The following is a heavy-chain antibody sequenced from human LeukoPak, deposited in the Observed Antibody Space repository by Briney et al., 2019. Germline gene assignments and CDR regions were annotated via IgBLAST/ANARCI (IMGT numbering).Heavy chain of an antibody. CDR3: ARSRAFRTTLDY. V-gene: IGHV1-18*01. CDR2: ISAYNGNT. D-gene: IGHD1-7*01. CDR1: GYTFTSYG. Sequence: ASVKVSCKASGYTFTSYGIGWVRQAPGQGLEWMGWISAYNGNTNYAQKLQGRVTMTTDTSTSTAYMELRSLRSDDTAVYYCARSRAFRTTLDYWGQGTLVTVSS. J-gene: IGHJ4*02.